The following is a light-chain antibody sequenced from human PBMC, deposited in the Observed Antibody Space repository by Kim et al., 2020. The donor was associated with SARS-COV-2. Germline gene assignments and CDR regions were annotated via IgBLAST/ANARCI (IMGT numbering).Light chain of an antibody. CDR2: GAS. CDR1: QSVSSN. J-gene: IGKJ2*01. CDR3: QQYNNWPVMYT. V-gene: IGKV3-15*01. Sequence: EIVMTQSPATLSVSPGERATLSCRASQSVSSNLAWYQQKPGQAPRLLIYGASTRATGIPARFSGSGSGTESTLTISSLQSEDFAVYYCQQYNNWPVMYTFGQGTKLEI.